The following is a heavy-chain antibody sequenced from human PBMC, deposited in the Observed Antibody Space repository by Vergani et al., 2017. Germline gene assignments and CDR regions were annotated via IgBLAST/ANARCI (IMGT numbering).Heavy chain of an antibody. CDR3: ARDLVVGATNYYYGMDV. D-gene: IGHD1-26*01. CDR2: IYYSGST. Sequence: QLQLQESGPGLVKPSETLSLTCTVSGGSISSSSYYWGWIRQPPGKGLEWVGSIYYSGSTYYNPSLKSRVTISVDTSQNQFSLKLSSVTAADTAVYYCARDLVVGATNYYYGMDVWGQGTTVTVSS. CDR1: GGSISSSSYY. J-gene: IGHJ6*02. V-gene: IGHV4-39*02.